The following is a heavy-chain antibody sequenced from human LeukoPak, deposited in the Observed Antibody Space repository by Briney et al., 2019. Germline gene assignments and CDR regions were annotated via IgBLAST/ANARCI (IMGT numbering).Heavy chain of an antibody. CDR2: IYYSGTI. Sequence: SETLSLTCTVYGGSISNYYWSWIRQPPGKGLEWIGYIYYSGTINYNPSLKSRVTISIDTSKNQFSLKLSSVTAADTAVYYCARSGGYSGYSSVWSQGTLVTVSS. J-gene: IGHJ4*02. V-gene: IGHV4-59*01. CDR1: GGSISNYY. D-gene: IGHD5-12*01. CDR3: ARSGGYSGYSSV.